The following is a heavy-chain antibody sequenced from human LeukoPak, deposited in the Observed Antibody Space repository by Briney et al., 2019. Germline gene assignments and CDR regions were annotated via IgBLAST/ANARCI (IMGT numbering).Heavy chain of an antibody. Sequence: HTGGSLRLSCAASGFTFSSYAMPWVRQAPGKGLEWVAVISYDGSNKYYADSVKGRFTISRDNSKNTLYLQMNSLRAEDTAVYYCAKAGYYDSSGSNDYWGQGTLVTVSS. J-gene: IGHJ4*02. V-gene: IGHV3-30-3*01. D-gene: IGHD3-22*01. CDR3: AKAGYYDSSGSNDY. CDR2: ISYDGSNK. CDR1: GFTFSSYA.